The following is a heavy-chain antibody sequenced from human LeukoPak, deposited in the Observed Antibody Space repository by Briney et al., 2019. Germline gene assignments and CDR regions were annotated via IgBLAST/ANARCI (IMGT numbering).Heavy chain of an antibody. D-gene: IGHD2-15*01. CDR1: GGSISSYY. CDR2: IYYSGST. Sequence: SETLSLTCTVSGGSISSYYWSWIRQPPGKGLEWIGYIYYSGSTNYNPSLKSRVTISVDTSKNQFSLKLGSVTAADTAVYYCARGGSRHYFDYWGQGTLVTVSS. CDR3: ARGGSRHYFDY. J-gene: IGHJ4*02. V-gene: IGHV4-59*01.